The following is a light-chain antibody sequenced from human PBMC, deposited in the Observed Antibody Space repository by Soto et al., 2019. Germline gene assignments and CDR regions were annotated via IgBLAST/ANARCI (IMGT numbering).Light chain of an antibody. J-gene: IGLJ6*01. CDR1: YSDVGLYDY. CDR2: DVT. CDR3: CSYAGTYTYV. Sequence: QSALTQPRSVSGSPGQSVTISCTGTYSDVGLYDYLSWYQQHPGKAPKLITSDVTKRPSGVPDRFSGSKSGNTASLTISGLQAEDEADYYCCSYAGTYTYVFGSGTKLTVL. V-gene: IGLV2-11*01.